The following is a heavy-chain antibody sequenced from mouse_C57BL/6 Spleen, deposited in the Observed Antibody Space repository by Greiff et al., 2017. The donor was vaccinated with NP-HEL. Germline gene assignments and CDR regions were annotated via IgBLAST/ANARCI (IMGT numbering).Heavy chain of an antibody. Sequence: EVKLMESGGGLVQPGESLKLSCESNEYEFPSHDMSWVRKTPEKRLELVAAINSDGGSTYYPDTMERRFIISRDNTKKTLYLQMISLRSEDTALYDCARHEGDYSWFAYWGQGTLVTVSA. CDR1: EYEFPSHD. CDR3: ARHEGDYSWFAY. V-gene: IGHV5-2*01. J-gene: IGHJ3*01. CDR2: INSDGGST. D-gene: IGHD2-4*01.